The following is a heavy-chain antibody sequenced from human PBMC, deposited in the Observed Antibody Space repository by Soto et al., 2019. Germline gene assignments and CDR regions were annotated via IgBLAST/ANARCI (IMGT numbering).Heavy chain of an antibody. CDR3: ARGGRRPPGMDV. V-gene: IGHV4-31*03. CDR2: IYYSGST. CDR1: GGSISSGGYY. J-gene: IGHJ6*02. Sequence: PSETLSLTCTVSGGSISSGGYYWSWIRQHPGKGLEWIGYIYYSGSTYYNPSLKSRVTISVYTSKNQFSLKLSSVTAADTAVYYCARGGRRPPGMDVWGQGTTVTVSS.